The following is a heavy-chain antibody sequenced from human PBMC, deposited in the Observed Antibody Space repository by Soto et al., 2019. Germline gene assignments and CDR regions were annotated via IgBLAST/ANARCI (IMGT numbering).Heavy chain of an antibody. V-gene: IGHV4-4*02. Sequence: QVQLQESGPGLVKPSGTLSLTCAVSGGSISSSNWWSWVRQPPGKGLEWIGEIYHSGSTNYNPSPKSRVTIXXDXSXXQFSLKLSSVTAADTAVYYCARVEAYSSSWSWVDLWGRGTLVTVSS. J-gene: IGHJ2*01. CDR3: ARVEAYSSSWSWVDL. CDR2: IYHSGST. D-gene: IGHD6-13*01. CDR1: GGSISSSNW.